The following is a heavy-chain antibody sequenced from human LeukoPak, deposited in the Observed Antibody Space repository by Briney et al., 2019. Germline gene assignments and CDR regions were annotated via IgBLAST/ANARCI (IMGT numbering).Heavy chain of an antibody. CDR3: ARDRGYYDSSGTFDY. CDR1: GFTFSSYS. J-gene: IGHJ4*02. Sequence: KAGGSLRLSCAASGFTFSSYSMNWVRQAPGKGLEWVSSISSSSSYIYYADSVKGRFTISRDNSKNTLYLQMNSLRAEDTAVYYCARDRGYYDSSGTFDYWGQGTLVTVSS. D-gene: IGHD3-22*01. CDR2: ISSSSSYI. V-gene: IGHV3-21*01.